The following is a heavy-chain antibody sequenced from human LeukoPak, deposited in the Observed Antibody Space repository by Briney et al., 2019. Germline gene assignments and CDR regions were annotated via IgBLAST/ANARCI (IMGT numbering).Heavy chain of an antibody. V-gene: IGHV4-59*01. CDR1: GGSISGYH. Sequence: PSETLSLTCTVSGGSISGYHWSWFRQPPGKGLEWIAYIYYSGTTRYNPSLKSRVTTSVDTSKNQFSLNLNSVTAADTAVYYCARGPDDFDYWGQGTLVTVSS. J-gene: IGHJ4*02. CDR3: ARGPDDFDY. D-gene: IGHD5-24*01. CDR2: IYYSGTT.